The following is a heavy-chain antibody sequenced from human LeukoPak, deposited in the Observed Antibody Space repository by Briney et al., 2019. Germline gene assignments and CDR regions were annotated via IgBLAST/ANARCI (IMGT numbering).Heavy chain of an antibody. CDR3: ATRSLYGDSNWFDP. CDR2: FDPEDGET. V-gene: IGHV1-24*01. Sequence: ASVKVSCKVSGYTLTELSMHWVRQAPGKGLEWMGGFDPEDGETIYAQKFQGRVTMTEDTSTDTAYMELSSLRSEDTAVYYCATRSLYGDSNWFDPWGQGTLVTVSS. J-gene: IGHJ5*02. D-gene: IGHD4-17*01. CDR1: GYTLTELS.